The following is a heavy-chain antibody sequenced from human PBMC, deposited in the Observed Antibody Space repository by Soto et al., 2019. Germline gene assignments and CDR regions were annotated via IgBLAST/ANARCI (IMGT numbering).Heavy chain of an antibody. V-gene: IGHV3-23*01. J-gene: IGHJ2*01. CDR2: FSGGGGGT. Sequence: EVQLLESGGGLVQPGESLRLSCAASGFTLRSNAMSWVRQAPGKGLEWVSGFSGGGGGTYYADSVKGRFTISRDISKNTLFLQMNRLRAEDTALYYCAKGIGVDWYFDLWGRGTLVTVSS. CDR3: AKGIGVDWYFDL. D-gene: IGHD2-8*01. CDR1: GFTLRSNA.